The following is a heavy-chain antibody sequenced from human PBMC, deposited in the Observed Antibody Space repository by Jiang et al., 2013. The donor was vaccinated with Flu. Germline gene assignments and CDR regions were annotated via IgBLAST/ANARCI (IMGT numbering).Heavy chain of an antibody. J-gene: IGHJ4*02. D-gene: IGHD2-2*01. CDR2: IYYTGST. V-gene: IGHV4-39*01. Sequence: GPGLVKPSETLSLTCTVSGDSVNTISYYWGWIRQPPGKGLEWIGSIYYTGSTYYNPSLKSRVTISVDTSKNQFSLKLSSVTAADTAVYYCAKHSDSTSRRFDYWGQGTLVTVSS. CDR1: GDSVNTISYY. CDR3: AKHSDSTSRRFDY.